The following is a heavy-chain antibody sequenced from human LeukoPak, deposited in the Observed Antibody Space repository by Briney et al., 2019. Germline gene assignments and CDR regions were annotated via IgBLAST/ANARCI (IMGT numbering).Heavy chain of an antibody. CDR3: AMAVDDFWSGYHPPAGYYYYMDV. Sequence: ASVKVSCKASGYTFTSYGISWVRQAPGQGLEWMGWISAYNGNTNYAQKLQGRVTMTTDTSTSTAYMELRSLRSDDTAVYYCAMAVDDFWSGYHPPAGYYYYMDVWGKGTTVTVSS. V-gene: IGHV1-18*01. CDR2: ISAYNGNT. CDR1: GYTFTSYG. D-gene: IGHD3-3*01. J-gene: IGHJ6*03.